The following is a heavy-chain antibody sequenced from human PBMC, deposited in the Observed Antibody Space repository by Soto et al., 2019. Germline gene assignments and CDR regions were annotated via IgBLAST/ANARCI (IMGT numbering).Heavy chain of an antibody. V-gene: IGHV4-59*01. J-gene: IGHJ4*02. Sequence: QVQLQESGPGLVKPSETLSLTCSISGGSISDYQWNWIRQPPGKGLEWIGYIYYSGRTNYTPSLKSRLTISLDTSTRQCSLRLRSVTAADTAVYYCARMRGLGEISPYLDYWGQGALVTVSS. D-gene: IGHD3-16*01. CDR3: ARMRGLGEISPYLDY. CDR2: IYYSGRT. CDR1: GGSISDYQ.